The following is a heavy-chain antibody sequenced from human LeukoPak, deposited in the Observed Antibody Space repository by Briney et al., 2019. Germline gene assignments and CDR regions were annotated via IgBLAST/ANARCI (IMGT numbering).Heavy chain of an antibody. Sequence: PGGSLRLSCAASGFTFSSYSMNWVRQAPGKGLEWVSYISSSSSTIYYADSVKGRFTISRDNAKNSLYLQMNSLRAEDTAVYYCARDHSGSYSSGGFDYWGQGTLVTVSS. V-gene: IGHV3-48*04. CDR3: ARDHSGSYSSGGFDY. CDR2: ISSSSSTI. CDR1: GFTFSSYS. D-gene: IGHD1-26*01. J-gene: IGHJ4*02.